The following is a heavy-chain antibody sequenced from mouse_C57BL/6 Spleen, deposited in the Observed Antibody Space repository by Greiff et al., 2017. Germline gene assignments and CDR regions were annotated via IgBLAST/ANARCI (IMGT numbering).Heavy chain of an antibody. D-gene: IGHD1-1*01. CDR3: ARVGIYSSFDY. CDR2: INYDGSST. CDR1: GFTFSDYY. J-gene: IGHJ2*01. Sequence: EVQLVESEGGLVQPGSSMKLSCTASGFTFSDYYMAWVRQVPEKCLEWVANINYDGSSTYYLDSLKSRFIISRDNAKNILYLQMSSLKSEDTATYYCARVGIYSSFDYWGQGTTLTVSS. V-gene: IGHV5-16*01.